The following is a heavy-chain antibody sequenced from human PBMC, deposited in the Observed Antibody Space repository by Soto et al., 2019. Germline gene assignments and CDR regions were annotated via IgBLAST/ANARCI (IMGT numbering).Heavy chain of an antibody. Sequence: SETLSLTCTVSGGSISSYYWSWIRQPPGKGLEWIGYIYYSGSTNYNPSLKSRVTISVDTSKNQFSLKLSSVTAADTAVYYCARVRTQLERGDAFDIWGQGTMVTVSS. D-gene: IGHD1-1*01. CDR3: ARVRTQLERGDAFDI. J-gene: IGHJ3*02. V-gene: IGHV4-59*01. CDR1: GGSISSYY. CDR2: IYYSGST.